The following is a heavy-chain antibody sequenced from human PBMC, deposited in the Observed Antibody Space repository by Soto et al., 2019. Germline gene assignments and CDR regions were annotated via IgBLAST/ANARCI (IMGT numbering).Heavy chain of an antibody. CDR3: VRVGRLGGD. V-gene: IGHV3-7*03. CDR1: GFTFRSYW. Sequence: EVQLVESGGGLVQPGGSLRLSCTASGFTFRSYWMSWFRQAPGKGQGWVANIKEDGSGKYYVDSVKGRFSISRDNARNSLYMQMNSLRVEDTAVYYCVRVGRLGGDWGQGALVTVSS. J-gene: IGHJ4*02. CDR2: IKEDGSGK. D-gene: IGHD3-16*01.